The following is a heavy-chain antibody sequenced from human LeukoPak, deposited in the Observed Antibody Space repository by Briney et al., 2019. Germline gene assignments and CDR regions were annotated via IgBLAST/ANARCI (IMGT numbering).Heavy chain of an antibody. V-gene: IGHV3-9*01. CDR2: ISWNSGSI. D-gene: IGHD6-13*01. Sequence: GGSLRLSCAASGFTFSSYAMSWVRQAPGKGLEWVSGISWNSGSIGYADSVKGRFTISRDNAKNSLYLQMNGLRAEDTALYYCAGLYSSSWYYYYYGMDVWGQGTTVTVSS. J-gene: IGHJ6*02. CDR3: AGLYSSSWYYYYYGMDV. CDR1: GFTFSSYA.